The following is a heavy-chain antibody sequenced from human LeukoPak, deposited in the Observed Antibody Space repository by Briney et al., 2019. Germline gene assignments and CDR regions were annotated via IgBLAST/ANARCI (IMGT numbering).Heavy chain of an antibody. D-gene: IGHD6-19*01. Sequence: SETLSLTCAVYGESFSGYYWSWIRQPPGKGLEWIGEINHSGSTNYNPSLKSRVTISVDTSKNQFSLKLSSVTAADTAVYYCARRPHTGYSGDWGPHDYYYGMNVWGQGTTVTVSS. CDR3: ARRPHTGYSGDWGPHDYYYGMNV. CDR1: GESFSGYY. J-gene: IGHJ6*02. CDR2: INHSGST. V-gene: IGHV4-34*01.